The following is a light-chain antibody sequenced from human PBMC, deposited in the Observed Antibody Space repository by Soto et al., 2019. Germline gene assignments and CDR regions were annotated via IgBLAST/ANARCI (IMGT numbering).Light chain of an antibody. V-gene: IGLV2-23*02. CDR3: CSYAGSSTFYV. CDR2: EVS. Sequence: QSALTQPASVSGSPGQSITISCTGTSSDVGSYNLISWYQQYPDKAPKLMIYEVSKRPSGVSNRFSGSKSGNTASLTISGLQAEDEADDYCCSYAGSSTFYVFGSGTKLTVL. CDR1: SSDVGSYNL. J-gene: IGLJ1*01.